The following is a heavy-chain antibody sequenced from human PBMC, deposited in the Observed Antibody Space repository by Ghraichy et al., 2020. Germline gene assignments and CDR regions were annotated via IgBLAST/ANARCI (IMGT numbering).Heavy chain of an antibody. Sequence: GGSLRLSCAASGFTFSNAWMSWVRQAPGKGLEWVGRIKSKTDGGTTDYAAPVKGRFTISRDDSKNTLYLQMNSLKTEDTAVYYCTTGSEYDYVWGSYRGWGQGTLVTVSS. J-gene: IGHJ4*02. V-gene: IGHV3-15*01. CDR2: IKSKTDGGTT. D-gene: IGHD3-16*02. CDR1: GFTFSNAW. CDR3: TTGSEYDYVWGSYRG.